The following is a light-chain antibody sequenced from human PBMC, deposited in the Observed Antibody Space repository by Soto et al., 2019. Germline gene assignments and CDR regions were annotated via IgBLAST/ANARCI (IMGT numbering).Light chain of an antibody. J-gene: IGKJ1*01. V-gene: IGKV1-17*01. CDR3: QQYNSYSWT. CDR2: AAS. CDR1: QGIRDE. Sequence: IQMTQSPSSLSASVGDRVTITCRASQGIRDELGWYQQKAGKAPNLLISAASRLQSGVPSRFSGSGSGTEITLTISSLQPDDFATYYCQQYNSYSWTFGQGTKVDIK.